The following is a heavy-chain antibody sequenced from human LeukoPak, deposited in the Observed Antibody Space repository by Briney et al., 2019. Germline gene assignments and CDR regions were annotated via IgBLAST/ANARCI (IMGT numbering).Heavy chain of an antibody. CDR3: AKDRLRYFDWLPFDY. CDR1: GFTFSSNA. J-gene: IGHJ4*02. D-gene: IGHD3-9*01. CDR2: ISGGGGST. V-gene: IGHV3-23*01. Sequence: PGGSLSFSGAASGFTFSSNAMSWLRQAQGKGLKGVSAISGGGGSTYYADSVKGRFTISRDNSKNTLYLQMNSLRAEDTAVYYCAKDRLRYFDWLPFDYWGQGTLVTVSS.